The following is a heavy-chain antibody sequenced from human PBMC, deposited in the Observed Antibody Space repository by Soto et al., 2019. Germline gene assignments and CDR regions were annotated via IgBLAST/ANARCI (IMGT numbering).Heavy chain of an antibody. CDR2: IYYSGST. J-gene: IGHJ6*02. V-gene: IGHV4-31*03. CDR3: AGITIFGVGDGMDV. CDR1: GGSISSGGYY. Sequence: SETLSLTCTVSGGSISSGGYYWSWIRQHPGKGLEWIGYIYYSGSTYYNPSLKSRVTISVDTSKNQFSLKLSSVTAADTAVYYCAGITIFGVGDGMDVWGQGTTVTVSS. D-gene: IGHD3-3*01.